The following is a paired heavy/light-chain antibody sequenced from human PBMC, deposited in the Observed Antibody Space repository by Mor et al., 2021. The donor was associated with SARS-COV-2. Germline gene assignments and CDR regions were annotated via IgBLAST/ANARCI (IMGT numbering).Light chain of an antibody. Sequence: QSVLTQPPSVSGAPGQRVTISCTGSSSNIGAGYDVHWYQQLPGTAPKLLIYGNSNRPSGVPDRFSGSKSGTSASLAITGLQAEDEADYYCQSYDSSLRGGVFGGGTKLTVL. CDR2: GNS. CDR3: QSYDSSLRGGV. J-gene: IGLJ2*01. CDR1: SSNIGAGYD. V-gene: IGLV1-40*01.
Heavy chain of an antibody. CDR1: GFTFSDYY. V-gene: IGHV3-11*06. J-gene: IGHJ5*02. D-gene: IGHD3-9*01. CDR2: ISSSSSYT. Sequence: QVQLVESGGGLVKPGGSLRLSCAASGFTFSDYYMSWIRQAPGKGLEWVSYISSSSSYTNYADSVKGRFTISRDNAKNSLYLQMNSLRAEDTAVYYCARVEGAYDIFRSSWFDPWGQGTLVTVSS. CDR3: ARVEGAYDIFRSSWFDP.